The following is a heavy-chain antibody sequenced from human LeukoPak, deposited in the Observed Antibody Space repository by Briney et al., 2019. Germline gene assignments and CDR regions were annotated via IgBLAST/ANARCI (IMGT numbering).Heavy chain of an antibody. CDR2: ISSSGSTI. Sequence: GRSLTLSCPASTLTFTSYEMNWVRHPAGSGLEWVSYISSSGSTIYYADSVKGRFTISRDNAKNSLYLQMNSLRAEDTAVYYCARVGQIDYWGQGTLVTVSS. CDR1: TLTFTSYE. V-gene: IGHV3-48*03. J-gene: IGHJ4*02. D-gene: IGHD1-26*01. CDR3: ARVGQIDY.